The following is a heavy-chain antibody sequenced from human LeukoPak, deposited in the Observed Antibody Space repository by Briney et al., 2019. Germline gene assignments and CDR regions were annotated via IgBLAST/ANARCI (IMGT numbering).Heavy chain of an antibody. CDR1: GGSISSYY. J-gene: IGHJ4*02. CDR3: ARGRLRWHHFDY. CDR2: IYYSGST. D-gene: IGHD4-23*01. Sequence: PSETLSLTCTVSGGSISSYYWSWIRQPPGKGLEWIGYIYYSGSTNYNPSLKSRVPISVDTSKNQFSLPLSSVTAADTAVYYCARGRLRWHHFDYWGQGTLVTVSS. V-gene: IGHV4-59*01.